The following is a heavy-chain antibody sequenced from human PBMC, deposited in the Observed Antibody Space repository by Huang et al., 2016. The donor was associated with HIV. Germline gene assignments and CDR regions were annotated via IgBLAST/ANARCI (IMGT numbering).Heavy chain of an antibody. CDR1: GGSFSGYF. CDR3: TRGAVRYFDRGGTRYYGMDV. CDR2: INHSGSN. V-gene: IGHV4-34*01. J-gene: IGHJ6*02. Sequence: QVQLQQWGAGLLKPSETLSLTCAVHGGSFSGYFWSWVRQPPGKGLKWIGEINHSGSNNYNPSLKSRVTISRDTSKNQFSLKLSSVTAADTAVYYCTRGAVRYFDRGGTRYYGMDVWGQGTTVTVSS. D-gene: IGHD3-9*01.